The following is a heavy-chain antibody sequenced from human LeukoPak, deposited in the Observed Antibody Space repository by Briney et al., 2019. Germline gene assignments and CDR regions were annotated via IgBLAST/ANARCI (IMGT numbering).Heavy chain of an antibody. V-gene: IGHV4-59*01. D-gene: IGHD4-23*01. Sequence: SETLSLTCTVSGGSISSYYWSWIRQPPGKGLEWIGYIYYSGSTNYNPSLKSRVTISVDTSKNQFSLKLSSVTAADAAVYYCARGLRWNGGWDYWGQGTLVTVSS. CDR2: IYYSGST. J-gene: IGHJ4*02. CDR1: GGSISSYY. CDR3: ARGLRWNGGWDY.